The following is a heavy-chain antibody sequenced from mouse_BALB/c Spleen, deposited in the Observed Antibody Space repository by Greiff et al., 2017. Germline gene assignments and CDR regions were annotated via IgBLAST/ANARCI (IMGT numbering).Heavy chain of an antibody. CDR2: INPYNGAT. J-gene: IGHJ2*01. Sequence: VQLQQSGPELVKPGVSVKISCKASGYSFTGYYMHWVKQSHVKSLEWIGRINPYNGATSYNQNFKDKASLTVDKSSSTAYMELHSLTSEDSAVYYCARAEAFTTATYFDYWGQGTTLTVSS. CDR3: ARAEAFTTATYFDY. V-gene: IGHV1-31*01. CDR1: GYSFTGYY. D-gene: IGHD1-2*01.